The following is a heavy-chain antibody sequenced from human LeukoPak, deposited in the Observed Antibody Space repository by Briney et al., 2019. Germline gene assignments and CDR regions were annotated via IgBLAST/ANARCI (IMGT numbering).Heavy chain of an antibody. J-gene: IGHJ4*02. CDR3: VKDFGGNSAY. CDR1: RFNVNNYW. Sequence: GGSLRLSCAASRFNVNNYWMHWVRQAPGKGLVWVSRINEDGRVTSYAGSVRGRFTISRDSVENTLHLQMNSLRAEDTAVYYCVKDFGGNSAYWGQGTLVTVSS. D-gene: IGHD4-23*01. CDR2: INEDGRVT. V-gene: IGHV3-74*01.